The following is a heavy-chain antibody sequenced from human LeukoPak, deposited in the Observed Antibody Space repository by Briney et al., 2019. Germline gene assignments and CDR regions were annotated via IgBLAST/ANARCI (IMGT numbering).Heavy chain of an antibody. CDR2: ISGSGGST. J-gene: IGHJ4*02. CDR3: AKDRRQWLDRYYFDY. V-gene: IGHV3-23*01. CDR1: GFTFSSYG. Sequence: PGGSLRLSCAASGFTFSSYGMHWVRQAPGKGLEWVSAISGSGGSTYYADSVKGRFTISRDNSKNTLYLQMNSLRAEDTAVYYCAKDRRQWLDRYYFDYWGQGTLVTVSS. D-gene: IGHD6-19*01.